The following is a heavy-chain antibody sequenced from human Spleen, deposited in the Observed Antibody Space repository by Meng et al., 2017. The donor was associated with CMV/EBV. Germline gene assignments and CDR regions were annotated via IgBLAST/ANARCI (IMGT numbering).Heavy chain of an antibody. CDR1: GFTSSGYW. J-gene: IGHJ4*02. CDR2: INSDGSRT. D-gene: IGHD3-3*01. CDR3: ARVLHFDFWSGYYDY. V-gene: IGHV3-74*01. Sequence: GESLKISCAASGFTSSGYWMHWVRQVPGKGLVWVSRINSDGSRTSYADSVKGRFTISRDNADNTLYLQMNSLRAEDTAMYYCARVLHFDFWSGYYDYWGQGTLVTVSS.